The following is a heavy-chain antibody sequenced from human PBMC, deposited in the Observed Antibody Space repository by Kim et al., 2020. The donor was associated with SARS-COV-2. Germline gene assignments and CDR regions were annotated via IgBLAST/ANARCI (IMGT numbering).Heavy chain of an antibody. J-gene: IGHJ5*02. CDR3: ARVGFDP. V-gene: IGHV1-2*02. CDR2: SGGT. Sequence: SGGTNDAQKFQGRVTMTRETSISTAYMELSRLRSDDTAVYYCARVGFDPWGQGTLVTVSS.